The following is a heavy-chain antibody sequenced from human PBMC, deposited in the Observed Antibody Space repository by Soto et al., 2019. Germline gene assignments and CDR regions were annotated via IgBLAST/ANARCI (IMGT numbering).Heavy chain of an antibody. Sequence: PGGSLRLSCAASGFTFSSYWVSWVRQAPGKGLEWVANIKQDGSEKYYVDSVKGRFTISRDNAKNSLYLQMNSLRAEDTAVYYCASSLMYSGYDSPYYGMDVWGQGTTVTSP. D-gene: IGHD5-12*01. CDR2: IKQDGSEK. V-gene: IGHV3-7*01. CDR1: GFTFSSYW. J-gene: IGHJ6*02. CDR3: ASSLMYSGYDSPYYGMDV.